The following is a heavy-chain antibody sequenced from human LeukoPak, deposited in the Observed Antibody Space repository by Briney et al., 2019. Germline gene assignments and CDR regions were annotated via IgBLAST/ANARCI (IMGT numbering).Heavy chain of an antibody. Sequence: PSETLFLTCAVSGGSITSYYWNWIRQPAGKGLEWIGRIHISGSSKYNPSLKSRVTMSLDTSTNQVSLKLSSVTAADTAVYYCARERSTSVNTYYFDSWGQGTLVTVSS. D-gene: IGHD4-11*01. CDR2: IHISGSS. CDR1: GGSITSYY. V-gene: IGHV4-4*07. J-gene: IGHJ4*02. CDR3: ARERSTSVNTYYFDS.